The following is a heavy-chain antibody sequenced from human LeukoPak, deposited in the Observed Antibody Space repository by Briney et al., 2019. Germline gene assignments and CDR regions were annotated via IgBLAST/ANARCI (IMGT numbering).Heavy chain of an antibody. CDR3: VRELPPVVQYYFDH. J-gene: IGHJ4*02. Sequence: PGGSLRLSCAASGFTFSDYGMHWVRQAPGKGLEWVAVIWYDGSNIYYADSVKGRFTISRDNSRNTLYLQMNSLRAEDTAVYYCVRELPPVVQYYFDHWGSGTLVTVSS. CDR2: IWYDGSNI. V-gene: IGHV3-33*01. CDR1: GFTFSDYG. D-gene: IGHD2-21*01.